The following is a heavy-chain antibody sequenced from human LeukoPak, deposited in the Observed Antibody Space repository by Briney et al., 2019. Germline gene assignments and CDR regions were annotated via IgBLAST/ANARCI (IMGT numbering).Heavy chain of an antibody. J-gene: IGHJ5*02. V-gene: IGHV4-59*01. D-gene: IGHD3-10*01. CDR2: IYYSGIT. Sequence: SETLSLTCTVSGRSISPYHWSWIRQPPGKGLVWLGYIYYSGITNYNPSLKSRVTISVDTSKNQFSLKLSSVTAADTALYYCAREYFSGSESYEKWFDPWGQGTLVTVSS. CDR1: GRSISPYH. CDR3: AREYFSGSESYEKWFDP.